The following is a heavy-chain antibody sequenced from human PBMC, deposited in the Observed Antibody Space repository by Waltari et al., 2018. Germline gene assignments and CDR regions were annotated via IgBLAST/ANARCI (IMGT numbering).Heavy chain of an antibody. CDR1: GGSFASSG. V-gene: IGHV1-69*14. J-gene: IGHJ6*03. Sequence: QVQLVQSGAEVKKPGSSVTVSCKASGGSFASSGISWVRPAPGQGLEWMGGIIPTVGTTNYAQKFQGRVTINADKSTSTAYMHLTSLRSEDAAVYYCAGGYYESSGFSFYYFYHMDVWGKGTTVTVSS. CDR3: AGGYYESSGFSFYYFYHMDV. CDR2: IIPTVGTT. D-gene: IGHD3-22*01.